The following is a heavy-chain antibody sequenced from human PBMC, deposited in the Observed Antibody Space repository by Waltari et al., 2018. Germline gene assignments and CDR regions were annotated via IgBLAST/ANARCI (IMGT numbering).Heavy chain of an antibody. V-gene: IGHV1-2*02. CDR2: INPSDGET. CDR1: GYPFIDYY. D-gene: IGHD3-16*02. CDR3: AKLSPD. Sequence: QVRLVQSGPEVRKPGASVRVSCKTSGYPFIDYYINWVRQAPGQGLEGMGWINPSDGETNCAQKFQDRLTMTRDTSTSTFYMQLTGLTSDDTAVYYCAKLSPDWGQGTLVIVSS. J-gene: IGHJ4*02.